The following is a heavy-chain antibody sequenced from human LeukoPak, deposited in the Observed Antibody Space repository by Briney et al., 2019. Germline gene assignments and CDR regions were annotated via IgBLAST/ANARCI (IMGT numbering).Heavy chain of an antibody. D-gene: IGHD3-10*01. V-gene: IGHV3-9*01. Sequence: GGSLRLSCAASGFSFDDYAMHWVRQAPGKGLEWVSGISWNRGSIGYADSVKGRFTISRDNAKNSLYLQMNSLRAEDTALYYCAKGGRLWFGELSIWGQGTLVTVSS. J-gene: IGHJ4*02. CDR1: GFSFDDYA. CDR2: ISWNRGSI. CDR3: AKGGRLWFGELSI.